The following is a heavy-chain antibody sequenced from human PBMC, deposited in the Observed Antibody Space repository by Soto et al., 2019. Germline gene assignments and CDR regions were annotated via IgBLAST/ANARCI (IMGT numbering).Heavy chain of an antibody. V-gene: IGHV3-74*01. D-gene: IGHD3-10*01. J-gene: IGHJ4*02. CDR2: IYNDGTYS. CDR1: EFIFKMYW. CDR3: TRGPRPISTGTGAY. Sequence: PGGSLRLPCAASEFIFKMYWMHWVRQSPGKGLVWISRIYNDGTYSDYADSVRGRFTISRDNVNDTLYLQMNNLRAEDSGLYYCTRGPRPISTGTGAYWGQGTQVTVSS.